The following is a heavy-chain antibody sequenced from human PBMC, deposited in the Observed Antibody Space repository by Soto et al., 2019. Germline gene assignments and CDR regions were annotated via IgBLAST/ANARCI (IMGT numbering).Heavy chain of an antibody. CDR1: GFTFSSYA. CDR2: ISYDGSNK. CDR3: AREVQLERLGYYYGMDV. D-gene: IGHD1-1*01. V-gene: IGHV3-30-3*01. J-gene: IGHJ6*02. Sequence: GSLRLSCAASGFTFSSYAMHWVRQAPGKGLEWVAVISYDGSNKYYADSVKGRFTISRDNSKNTLYLQMNSLRAEDTAVYYCAREVQLERLGYYYGMDVWGQGTTVTVSS.